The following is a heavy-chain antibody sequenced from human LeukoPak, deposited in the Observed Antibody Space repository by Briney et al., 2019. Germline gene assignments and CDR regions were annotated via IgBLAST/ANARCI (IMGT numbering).Heavy chain of an antibody. V-gene: IGHV3-23*01. D-gene: IGHD4-17*01. J-gene: IGHJ4*02. CDR2: ISGSGGST. CDR3: AKCGDYGLYYFDY. CDR1: GFTFSSYD. Sequence: PGGSLRLSCAASGFTFSSYDMSWVRQAPGKGLEWVSAISGSGGSTYYADSVKGRFTISRDNSKNTLYLQMNSLRAEDTAVYYCAKCGDYGLYYFDYWGQGTLVTVSS.